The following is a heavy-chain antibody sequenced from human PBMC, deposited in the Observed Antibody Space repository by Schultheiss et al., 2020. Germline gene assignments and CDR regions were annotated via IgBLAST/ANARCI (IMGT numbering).Heavy chain of an antibody. J-gene: IGHJ4*02. CDR1: GFTFSSYG. D-gene: IGHD6-19*01. V-gene: IGHV3-30*03. CDR3: ARDGNARWQWLLFF. CDR2: ISYDGSNK. Sequence: GESLKISCAASGFTFSSYGMHWVRQAPGKGLEWVAVISYDGSNKYYADSVKGRFTISRDNSKNTLYLQMNSLRAEDTAVYYCARDGNARWQWLLFFWGQGTLVTVS.